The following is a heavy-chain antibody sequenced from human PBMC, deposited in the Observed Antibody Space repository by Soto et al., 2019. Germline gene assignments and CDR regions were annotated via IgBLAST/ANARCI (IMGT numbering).Heavy chain of an antibody. CDR2: ISYDGRNK. Sequence: QVQLVESGGGVVQPGRSLRLSCAASGFTFSSYGMHWVRQAPGKGLEWVAVISYDGRNKYYADSVKGRFTISRDNSKNTLYLQMNSLRAEDTAVYYCAKGENWGLDYWGQGTLVTVSS. CDR1: GFTFSSYG. CDR3: AKGENWGLDY. J-gene: IGHJ4*02. V-gene: IGHV3-30*18. D-gene: IGHD7-27*01.